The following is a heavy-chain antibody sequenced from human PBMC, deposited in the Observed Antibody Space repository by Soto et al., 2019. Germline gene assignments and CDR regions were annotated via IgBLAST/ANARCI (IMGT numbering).Heavy chain of an antibody. CDR3: ARNKVVVAATDAFDI. D-gene: IGHD2-15*01. CDR1: GYTFTGYY. CDR2: INPNSGGT. Sequence: GASVKVSCKASGYTFTGYYMHWVRQAPGQGLEWMGWINPNSGGTNYAQKFQGWVTMTRDTSISTAYMELSSLRSEDTAVYYCARNKVVVAATDAFDIWGQGTMVTVSS. V-gene: IGHV1-2*04. J-gene: IGHJ3*02.